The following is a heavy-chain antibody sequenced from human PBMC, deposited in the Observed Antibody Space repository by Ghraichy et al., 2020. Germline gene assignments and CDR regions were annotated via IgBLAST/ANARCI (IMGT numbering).Heavy chain of an antibody. CDR1: GFTFSDYY. CDR3: ARSSAQPYFYGMDV. V-gene: IGHV3-11*01. J-gene: IGHJ6*02. Sequence: GESLNISRAASGFTFSDYYMSWIRQAPGKGLEWVSYISSSGSTTHYADSVKGRFTISRDNAKNSLYLQMNSLRAEDTAVYYCARSSAQPYFYGMDVWGQGTTVTVSS. D-gene: IGHD3-22*01. CDR2: ISSSGSTT.